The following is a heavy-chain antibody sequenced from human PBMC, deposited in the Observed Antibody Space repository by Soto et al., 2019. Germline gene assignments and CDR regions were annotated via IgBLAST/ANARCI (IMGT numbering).Heavy chain of an antibody. V-gene: IGHV1-24*01. CDR3: ATGFKGYTYGNGGDY. Sequence: ASVKVSCKVSGYSLTELSMHWVRQAPGKGLEWMGGFDPEDGETIYPQKFQGRVTMTEDTSTHTAYMELSSLTSDDTAVYFCATGFKGYTYGNGGDYWGQGTLVTV. CDR1: GYSLTELS. J-gene: IGHJ4*02. CDR2: FDPEDGET. D-gene: IGHD5-18*01.